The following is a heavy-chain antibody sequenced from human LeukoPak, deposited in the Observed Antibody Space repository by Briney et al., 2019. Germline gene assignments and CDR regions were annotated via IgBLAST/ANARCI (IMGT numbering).Heavy chain of an antibody. CDR2: ISGSGGST. Sequence: GGSLRLSCAASGFTFSSYAMSWVRQAPGKGLEWVSSISGSGGSTYYADSVKGRFTISRDNSKNTLYLQMDSLRAEDTAVYYCAKDRSGSYVRYLFDYWGQGNLVTVSS. D-gene: IGHD1-26*01. CDR1: GFTFSSYA. V-gene: IGHV3-23*01. J-gene: IGHJ4*02. CDR3: AKDRSGSYVRYLFDY.